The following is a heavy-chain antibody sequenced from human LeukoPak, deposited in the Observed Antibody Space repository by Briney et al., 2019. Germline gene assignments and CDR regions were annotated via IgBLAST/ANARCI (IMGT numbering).Heavy chain of an antibody. D-gene: IGHD6-6*01. CDR2: INHSGGT. J-gene: IGHJ5*02. V-gene: IGHV4-34*01. Sequence: SEILFLTCAVYGGSFSGYYWSWIRQPPGKGLEWIGEINHSGGTNYNPSLKSRVTISVDTSKNQFSLKLSSVTAADAAVYYCARGCCSSSSVWFDPRGQGTLVTVSS. CDR3: ARGCCSSSSVWFDP. CDR1: GGSFSGYY.